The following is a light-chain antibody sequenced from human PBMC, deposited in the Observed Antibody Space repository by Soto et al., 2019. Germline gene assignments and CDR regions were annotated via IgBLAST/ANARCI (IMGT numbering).Light chain of an antibody. CDR2: END. CDR1: SSNIGRNY. V-gene: IGLV1-51*02. CDR3: GTWDSILSIFV. Sequence: QSVLTQPPSVSAAPGQKVTMSCSGGSSNIGRNYVSWHQQVPGTAPKLLIYENDKRPSGVPDRFSGSKSGTSATLGITGLRTGDEADYYCGTWDSILSIFVFGTGTKLTVL. J-gene: IGLJ1*01.